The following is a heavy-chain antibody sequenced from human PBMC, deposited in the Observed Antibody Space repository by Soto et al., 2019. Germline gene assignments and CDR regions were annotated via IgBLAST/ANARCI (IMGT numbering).Heavy chain of an antibody. Sequence: GGSLRLSCAASGFTFSSCGMHWVRQAPGKGLEWAAVIWYDGSNKYYADSVKGRFTISRDNSKNTLYLQMNSLRAEDTAVYYCARDTLLADWGMDVWGQGTTVTVSS. V-gene: IGHV3-33*01. CDR2: IWYDGSNK. J-gene: IGHJ6*02. CDR1: GFTFSSCG. D-gene: IGHD3-9*01. CDR3: ARDTLLADWGMDV.